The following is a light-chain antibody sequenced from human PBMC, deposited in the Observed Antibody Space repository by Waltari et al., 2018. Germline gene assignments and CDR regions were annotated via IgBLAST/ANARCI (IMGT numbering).Light chain of an antibody. J-gene: IGKJ4*01. V-gene: IGKV4-1*01. CDR1: QTVLYSSNNKNY. Sequence: DTVMTQSPDSLAVSLGERATINCKSSQTVLYSSNNKNYLAWYQQKPGQPPKLLIYWASTRESGVPDRFSGSGSGTDFTLTISGLQAEDVAVYYCQQYYSTPLTFGGGTKVESK. CDR2: WAS. CDR3: QQYYSTPLT.